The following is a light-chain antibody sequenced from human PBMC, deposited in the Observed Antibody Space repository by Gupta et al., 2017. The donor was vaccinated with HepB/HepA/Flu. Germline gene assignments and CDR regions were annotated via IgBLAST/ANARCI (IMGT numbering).Light chain of an antibody. V-gene: IGLV4-69*01. CDR1: SSHSRNA. J-gene: IGLJ3*02. CDR2: VTSDGSH. CDR3: QDWGTDLVV. Sequence: QLLLTQSPSASASLCASVRLTCTLSSSHSRNAIAWHQQQPETGPRYLLKVTSDGSHIKGDGIPDFFYGSTSGAAPYITISSLQSDDEAYYYCQDWGTDLVVFGGGTKLTVL.